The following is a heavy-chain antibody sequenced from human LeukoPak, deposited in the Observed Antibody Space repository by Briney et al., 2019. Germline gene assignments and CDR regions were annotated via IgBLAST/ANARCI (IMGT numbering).Heavy chain of an antibody. J-gene: IGHJ4*02. CDR1: GYTFTDYY. D-gene: IGHD2-15*01. Sequence: ASVKVSCKASGYTFTDYYIHWVRQAPGQGLEWMGWINPNSGGTKYAQNFQGRVTMTRDTSITTAYMELSRPRSGDTAVYYCARDSCSGGSCYSGQYYFDYWGQGTRVTVSS. CDR3: ARDSCSGGSCYSGQYYFDY. CDR2: INPNSGGT. V-gene: IGHV1-2*02.